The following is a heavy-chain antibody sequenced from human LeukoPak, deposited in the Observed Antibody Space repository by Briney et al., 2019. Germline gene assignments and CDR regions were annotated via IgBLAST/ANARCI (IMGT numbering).Heavy chain of an antibody. Sequence: GRSLRLSCAASGFTFSSYAMHWVRQAPGKGLEWVAVISYEGSNKYYADSVKGRFTISRDNSKNTLYLQMNSLRAEDTAVYYCATDTVDCSSTSCSHYYYYYMDVWGKGTTVTVSS. V-gene: IGHV3-30*01. CDR2: ISYEGSNK. CDR1: GFTFSSYA. D-gene: IGHD2-2*01. CDR3: ATDTVDCSSTSCSHYYYYYMDV. J-gene: IGHJ6*03.